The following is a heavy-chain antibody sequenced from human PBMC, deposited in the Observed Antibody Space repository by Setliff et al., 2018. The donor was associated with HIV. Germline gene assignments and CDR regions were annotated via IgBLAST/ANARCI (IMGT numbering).Heavy chain of an antibody. J-gene: IGHJ4*02. V-gene: IGHV3-30*04. CDR2: ISYDGNYK. Sequence: GSLRLSCAASGFTFSYYTMHWIRQTPGKGLEWVAVISYDGNYKYYSDSVKGRFTISRDNSKNTLYLQMDSLRPKDTAAYYCARAPSWQRQVDFWGQGTLVTVSS. D-gene: IGHD6-25*01. CDR3: ARAPSWQRQVDF. CDR1: GFTFSYYT.